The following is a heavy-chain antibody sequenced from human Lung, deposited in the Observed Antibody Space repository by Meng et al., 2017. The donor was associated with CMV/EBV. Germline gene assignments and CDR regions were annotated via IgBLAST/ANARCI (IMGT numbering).Heavy chain of an antibody. CDR2: ISPDSGGS. V-gene: IGHV1-2*06. CDR1: FNPYY. Sequence: FNPYYIHWVRQAPGQGLQWMGRISPDSGGSNYAQNFRGRVTMTRDTSLSTAYMELTRLRYDDSAVYYCARDRAGPMSGSSGYYYFQHWGQGTLVTVSS. J-gene: IGHJ1*01. CDR3: ARDRAGPMSGSSGYYYFQH. D-gene: IGHD3-22*01.